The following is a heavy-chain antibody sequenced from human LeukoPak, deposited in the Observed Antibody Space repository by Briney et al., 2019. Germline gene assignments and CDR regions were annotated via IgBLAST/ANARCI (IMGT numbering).Heavy chain of an antibody. CDR3: VTYQLLLYGFDY. V-gene: IGHV3-66*01. D-gene: IGHD2-2*01. CDR1: GFPVISNY. CDR2: FYSGGST. Sequence: GRSLRLSCVASGFPVISNYMSWVRQAPGKGLEWVSMFYSGGSTFYADSVKGRFTIARDSSKNTLYLQMNTLRAEDTAVYYCVTYQLLLYGFDYWGQGTLVTVSS. J-gene: IGHJ4*02.